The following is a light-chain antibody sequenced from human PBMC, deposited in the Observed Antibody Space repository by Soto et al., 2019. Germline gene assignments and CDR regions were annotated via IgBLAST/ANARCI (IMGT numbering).Light chain of an antibody. J-gene: IGKJ1*01. CDR3: QHYNSYSEA. Sequence: DIQMTQSPSTLSGSVGDRVTITCRASQTISSWLAWYQQKPGKAPKLLIYKASTLKSGVPSRFGVSGSGTEFTLTISSLQPDDFATYYCQHYNSYSEAFGQGTKVELK. CDR2: KAS. V-gene: IGKV1-5*03. CDR1: QTISSW.